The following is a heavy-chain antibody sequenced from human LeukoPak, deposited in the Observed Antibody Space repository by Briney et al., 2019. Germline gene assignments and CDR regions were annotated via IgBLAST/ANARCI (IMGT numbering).Heavy chain of an antibody. CDR1: GYTFTSYA. D-gene: IGHD3-22*01. CDR3: ARGRDSSGYPFDY. CDR2: INAGNGNT. Sequence: ASVKVSCKASGYTFTSYAMHWVRQAPGQRLEWMGWINAGNGNTKYSQKFQGRVTITRDTSASTAYMELSSLRSEDTAVYYCARGRDSSGYPFDYWGQGTLVTVSS. J-gene: IGHJ4*02. V-gene: IGHV1-3*01.